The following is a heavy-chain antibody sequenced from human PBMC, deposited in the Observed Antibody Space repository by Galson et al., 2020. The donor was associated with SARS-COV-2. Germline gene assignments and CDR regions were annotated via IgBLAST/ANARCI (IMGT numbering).Heavy chain of an antibody. D-gene: IGHD3-3*01. J-gene: IGHJ6*02. CDR2: IYYSGST. CDR3: AREAQYYDFWSGYSSEDYYGMDV. V-gene: IGHV4-39*02. CDR1: GGSISSSSYY. Sequence: SETLSLTCTVSGGSISSSSYYWGWIRQPPGKGLEWIGSIYYSGSTYYNPSLKSRVTISVDTSKNQFSLKLSSVTAADTAVYYCAREAQYYDFWSGYSSEDYYGMDVWGQGTTVTVSS.